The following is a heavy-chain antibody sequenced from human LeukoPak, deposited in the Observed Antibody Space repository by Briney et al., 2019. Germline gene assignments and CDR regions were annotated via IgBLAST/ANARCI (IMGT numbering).Heavy chain of an antibody. Sequence: GESLKISCKGSGYNFTSYWDGWVRQMPGKGLQCLGTIYPGDSDTRYSPSFQGQVTISVDKSVSTAYLQWSSLKASDTAMYYCARSDSSGGARGIQYWGQGTPVTVSS. CDR3: ARSDSSGGARGIQY. CDR1: GYNFTSYW. CDR2: IYPGDSDT. D-gene: IGHD3-22*01. V-gene: IGHV5-51*01. J-gene: IGHJ1*01.